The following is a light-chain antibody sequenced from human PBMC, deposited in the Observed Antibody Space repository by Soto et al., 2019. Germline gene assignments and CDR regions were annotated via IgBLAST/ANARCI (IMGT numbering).Light chain of an antibody. J-gene: IGKJ3*01. CDR3: QQSYTTVFT. V-gene: IGKV1-39*01. CDR2: VAS. CDR1: QSISSY. Sequence: DLQLTQSPSSLSASVGDRVTITCRTSQSISSYLNWYQQKPGKAPRLLIHVASNLQSGVPPRFSGSGSGTDFTLTISSLQPEDFATYFCQQSYTTVFTFGPGTTVDIK.